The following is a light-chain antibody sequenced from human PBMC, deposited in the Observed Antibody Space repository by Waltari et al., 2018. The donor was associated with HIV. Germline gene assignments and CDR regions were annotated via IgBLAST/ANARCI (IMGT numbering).Light chain of an antibody. CDR3: GADHGNGNNFMSVL. CDR1: SGYSDYR. J-gene: IGLJ2*01. Sequence: QPVLTQPPSASASLGASVTLTCTLSSGYSDYRVNWYQQRPGQGPRFVMRVGSGGIVGSKGDGIPDRFSVLGSGLNRYLTIKNIQEEDESDYYCGADHGNGNNFMSVLFGGGTKLTVL. V-gene: IGLV9-49*02. CDR2: VGSGGIVG.